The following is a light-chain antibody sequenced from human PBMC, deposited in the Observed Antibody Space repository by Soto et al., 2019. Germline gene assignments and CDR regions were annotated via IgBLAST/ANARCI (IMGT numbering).Light chain of an antibody. J-gene: IGKJ5*01. V-gene: IGKV3-15*01. CDR2: GAS. Sequence: EIVMTQSPATLSVSPAETATLSCRASQSVSSNLAWYQPKPGQAPRLLIYGASTRATGIPARFSGSGSGTEXXXTISSLQSEDFAVYYCQHYNNWLITFGQGTRLEIK. CDR3: QHYNNWLIT. CDR1: QSVSSN.